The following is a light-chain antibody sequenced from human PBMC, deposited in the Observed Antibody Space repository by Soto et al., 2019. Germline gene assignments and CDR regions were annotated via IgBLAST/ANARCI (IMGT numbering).Light chain of an antibody. Sequence: QSALTQPAYVSGSTGKSITISCTRTSSDVGGYNYVSLYQQHPVKAPKLMISYVSNRPSAVSHRFSGFKSGNTASLTISGLQAGDEADYYSISYTSCSKWLFCGVTKL. J-gene: IGLJ3*02. V-gene: IGLV2-14*01. CDR2: YVS. CDR1: SSDVGGYNY. CDR3: ISYTSCSKWL.